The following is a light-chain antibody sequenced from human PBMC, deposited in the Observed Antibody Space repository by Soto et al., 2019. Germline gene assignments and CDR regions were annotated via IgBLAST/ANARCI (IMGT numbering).Light chain of an antibody. J-gene: IGKJ4*02. CDR2: KAS. Sequence: DIQMTQSPSTLSASVGDRVTITCRASQSIGTWLAWYQQKPGKAPKLLIYKASSLESGVPSRFSGSGSGTEFPLSISSLQPDDFATYACQQYDTYSPFGGGTKVEI. CDR3: QQYDTYSP. V-gene: IGKV1-5*03. CDR1: QSIGTW.